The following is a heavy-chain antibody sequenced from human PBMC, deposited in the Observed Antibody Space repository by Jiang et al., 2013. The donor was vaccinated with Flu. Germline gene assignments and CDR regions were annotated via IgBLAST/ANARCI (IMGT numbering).Heavy chain of an antibody. CDR2: IYYSGST. Sequence: LLKPSETLPLTCTVSGGSISSYYWSWIRQPPGKGLEWIGYIYYSGSTNYNPSLKSRVTISVDTSKNQFSLKLSSVTAADTAVYYCARDRDYYDSSGYYYVLDYWGQGTLVTVSS. CDR3: ARDRDYYDSSGYYYVLDY. D-gene: IGHD3-22*01. V-gene: IGHV4-59*01. CDR1: GGSISSYY. J-gene: IGHJ4*02.